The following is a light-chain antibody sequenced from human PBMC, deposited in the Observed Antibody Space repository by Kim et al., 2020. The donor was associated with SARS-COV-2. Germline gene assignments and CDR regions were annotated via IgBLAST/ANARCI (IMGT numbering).Light chain of an antibody. CDR3: AAWDDRLNAYV. CDR2: SDN. CDR1: SSNIGTNT. Sequence: GPRAIISCSGSSSNIGTNTVNWYQQLPGRAPRLLIYSDNQRPSGVPDRFSASKSGTSASLAISGLQSEDEADWYCAAWDDRLNAYVFGSGTKVTVL. J-gene: IGLJ1*01. V-gene: IGLV1-44*01.